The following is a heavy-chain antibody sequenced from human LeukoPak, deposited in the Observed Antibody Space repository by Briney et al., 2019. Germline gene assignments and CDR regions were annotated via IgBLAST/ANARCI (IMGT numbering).Heavy chain of an antibody. CDR1: GYIFSDYD. Sequence: ASVKVSCKASGYIFSDYDINWVRQATGQGLEWMAWINPNSGNTGIARKFQGRVTITRNTSISTAYMELSSLRSEDTAVYYCARARPDYGGPIDAFDIWGQGTMVTVSS. D-gene: IGHD4-23*01. CDR3: ARARPDYGGPIDAFDI. J-gene: IGHJ3*02. CDR2: INPNSGNT. V-gene: IGHV1-8*03.